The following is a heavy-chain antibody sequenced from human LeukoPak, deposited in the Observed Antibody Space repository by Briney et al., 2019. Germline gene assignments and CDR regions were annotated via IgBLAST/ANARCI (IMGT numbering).Heavy chain of an antibody. D-gene: IGHD1-26*01. CDR2: IYYSGSP. CDR3: ARVEWAADAFDI. V-gene: IGHV4-39*01. Sequence: SETLSLTCTVSGDSISSSNYYWGWIRQPPGKGLEWIGSIYYSGSPYYNPSLKSRVTISVDTSKNQFSLKLSSVTAADTAVYYCARVEWAADAFDIWGQGTMVTVSS. J-gene: IGHJ3*02. CDR1: GDSISSSNYY.